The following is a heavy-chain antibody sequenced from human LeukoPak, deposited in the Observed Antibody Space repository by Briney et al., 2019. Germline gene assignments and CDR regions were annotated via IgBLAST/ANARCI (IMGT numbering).Heavy chain of an antibody. Sequence: SVKVSCKASGGTFSSYAISWVRQAPGQGLEWMGGIIPIFGTANYAQKFQGRVTITADKSTSTAYMELSSLRSEDTAVYYCARATPLITGTYYYYYMDVWGKGTTVTISS. V-gene: IGHV1-69*06. J-gene: IGHJ6*03. CDR3: ARATPLITGTYYYYYMDV. CDR1: GGTFSSYA. D-gene: IGHD1-1*01. CDR2: IIPIFGTA.